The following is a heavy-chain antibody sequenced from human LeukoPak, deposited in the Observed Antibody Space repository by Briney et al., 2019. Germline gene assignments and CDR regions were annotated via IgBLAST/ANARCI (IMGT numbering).Heavy chain of an antibody. D-gene: IGHD3-9*01. Sequence: PGGSLRLSCAASGFTVSSNYMSWVRQAPGKGLEWVSVIYSGGSTYYADSVKGRFTISRHNSKNTLYLQMNSLRAEDTAVYYRARGFLTGYYWLGAFDIWGQGTMVTVSS. CDR3: ARGFLTGYYWLGAFDI. V-gene: IGHV3-53*04. CDR1: GFTVSSNY. CDR2: IYSGGST. J-gene: IGHJ3*02.